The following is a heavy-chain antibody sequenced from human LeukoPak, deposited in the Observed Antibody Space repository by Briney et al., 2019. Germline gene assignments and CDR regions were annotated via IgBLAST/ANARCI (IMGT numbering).Heavy chain of an antibody. CDR2: IYHSGST. CDR1: GGSISSGGYY. Sequence: SQTLSLTCTVSGGSISSGGYYWSWIRQPPGKGLEWIGYIYHSGSTYYNPSLKSRVTISVDRSKNQFSLKLSSVTAADTAVYYCARVKVGVFDYWGQGTLVTVSS. D-gene: IGHD1-26*01. J-gene: IGHJ4*02. CDR3: ARVKVGVFDY. V-gene: IGHV4-30-2*01.